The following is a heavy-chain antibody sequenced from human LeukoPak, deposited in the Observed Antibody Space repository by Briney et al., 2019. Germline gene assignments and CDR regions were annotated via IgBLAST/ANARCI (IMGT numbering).Heavy chain of an antibody. CDR2: ISSSSSYI. J-gene: IGHJ4*02. CDR3: TRDRWSSSSASFDY. D-gene: IGHD6-6*01. CDR1: GFIFSSYT. V-gene: IGHV3-21*06. Sequence: GGSLRLSCAASGFIFSSYTMNWVRQAPGKGLEWVSSISSSSSYIYYADSVKGRFTISRDNAKNSLLLQMNSLRAEDTAVYYCTRDRWSSSSASFDYWGLGTLVIVSS.